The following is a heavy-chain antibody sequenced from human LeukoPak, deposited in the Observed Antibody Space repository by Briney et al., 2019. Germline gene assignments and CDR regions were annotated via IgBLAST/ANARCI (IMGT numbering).Heavy chain of an antibody. V-gene: IGHV3-48*01. Sequence: PGGSLRLSCTASGFSFSGYSMNWVRQAPGKGLEWVAYIAYTGTIHYADSVRGRFAISRDNAKRSLFLQLNSLRAEDTAVYYCARDPHSLDYWGQGTLVTVSS. CDR3: ARDPHSLDY. J-gene: IGHJ4*02. CDR1: GFSFSGYS. CDR2: IAYTGTI.